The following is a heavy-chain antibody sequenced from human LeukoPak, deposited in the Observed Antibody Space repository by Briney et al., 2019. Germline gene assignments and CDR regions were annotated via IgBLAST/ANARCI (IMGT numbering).Heavy chain of an antibody. CDR2: INPSGGST. D-gene: IGHD3-3*01. CDR3: AKDSILGVVITYFDY. Sequence: GASVKVSCKASGYTFTSYYMHWVRQAPGQGLEWMGIINPSGGSTSYAQKFQGRVTMTRDTSTSTVYMELSSLRSEDTAVYYCAKDSILGVVITYFDYWGQGTLVTVSS. CDR1: GYTFTSYY. J-gene: IGHJ4*02. V-gene: IGHV1-46*01.